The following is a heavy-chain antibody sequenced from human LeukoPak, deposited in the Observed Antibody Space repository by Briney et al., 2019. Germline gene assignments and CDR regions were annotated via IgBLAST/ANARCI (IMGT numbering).Heavy chain of an antibody. V-gene: IGHV1-18*01. D-gene: IGHD3-3*01. CDR3: ARGPYDFWSGYYGY. Sequence: ASVKVSCKASGYTFTSYGISWVRQAPGRGLEWMGWISAYNGNTNYAQKLQGRVTMTTDTSTSTAYMELRSLRSDDTAVYYCARGPYDFWSGYYGYWGQGTLVTVSS. J-gene: IGHJ4*02. CDR1: GYTFTSYG. CDR2: ISAYNGNT.